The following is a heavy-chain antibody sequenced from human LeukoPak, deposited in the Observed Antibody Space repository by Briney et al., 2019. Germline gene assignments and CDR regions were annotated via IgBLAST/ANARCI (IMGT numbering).Heavy chain of an antibody. CDR3: AKSHCSGGSCYWGYYYYYGMDV. Sequence: GRSLRLSCAASGFTFSSYGMHWVRQAPGKGLEWVAVISYDGSNKCYADSVKGRFTISRDNSKNTLYLQMNSLRAEDTAVYYCAKSHCSGGSCYWGYYYYYGMDVWGKGTTVTVSS. D-gene: IGHD2-15*01. CDR1: GFTFSSYG. J-gene: IGHJ6*04. V-gene: IGHV3-30*18. CDR2: ISYDGSNK.